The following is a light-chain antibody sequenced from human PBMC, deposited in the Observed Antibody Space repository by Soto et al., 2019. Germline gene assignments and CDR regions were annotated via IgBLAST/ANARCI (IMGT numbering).Light chain of an antibody. Sequence: QPVLTQSHSASASLGASVKLTCTLSSGHSSHAIAWHQQQPEKGPRFLMRLNSDGSHSKGDGIPDRFSGSSSGAERYLTISSLQSEDEADYYCQTWGTGIVVFGGGTKLTVL. J-gene: IGLJ2*01. V-gene: IGLV4-69*01. CDR2: LNSDGSH. CDR3: QTWGTGIVV. CDR1: SGHSSHA.